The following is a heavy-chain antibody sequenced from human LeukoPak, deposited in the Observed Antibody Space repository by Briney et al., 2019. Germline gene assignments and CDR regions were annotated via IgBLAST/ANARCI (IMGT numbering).Heavy chain of an antibody. D-gene: IGHD3-10*01. CDR3: ARSPITMVRGVHDY. CDR1: GGSISSSSYY. Sequence: SETLSLTCTVSGGSISSSSYYWGWIRQPPGKGLEWIGSIYYSGSTYYNPSLKSRVTISVDTSKNQFSLKLSSVTAADTAVYYCARSPITMVRGVHDYWGQGTLVTVSS. V-gene: IGHV4-39*07. J-gene: IGHJ4*02. CDR2: IYYSGST.